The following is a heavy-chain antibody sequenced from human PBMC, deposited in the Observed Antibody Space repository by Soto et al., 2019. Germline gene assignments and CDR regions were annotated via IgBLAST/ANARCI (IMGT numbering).Heavy chain of an antibody. Sequence: SETLSLTCTVSGGSISSSYWSWIRQPPGKGLEWIGYIYDSGSTYYNSSLKSRVTISVDRSKNQFSLKLSSVTAADTAVYYCARTPDIWGQGTMVTVSS. CDR2: IYDSGST. CDR1: GGSISSSY. CDR3: ARTPDI. V-gene: IGHV4-59*12. J-gene: IGHJ3*02.